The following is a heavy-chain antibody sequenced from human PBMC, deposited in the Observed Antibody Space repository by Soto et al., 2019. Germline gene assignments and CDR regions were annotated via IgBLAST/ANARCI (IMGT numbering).Heavy chain of an antibody. V-gene: IGHV3-23*01. CDR1: GFTFSSYA. D-gene: IGHD6-13*01. Sequence: PGGSLRLSCAASGFTFSSYAMTWVRQAPGKGLEYVSSITGSGAGTFYADSVTGRFTISRDNSNNTVYLQVNSLRAEDTAVYYCAKDRGLAAYFDSWGQGTQVTVSS. CDR3: AKDRGLAAYFDS. J-gene: IGHJ4*02. CDR2: ITGSGAGT.